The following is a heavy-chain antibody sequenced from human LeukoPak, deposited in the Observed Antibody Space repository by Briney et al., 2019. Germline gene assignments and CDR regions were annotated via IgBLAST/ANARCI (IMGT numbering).Heavy chain of an antibody. Sequence: SETLSLTCSVSGGSLSTYYWSWIRQPPGKGLEWIGYIYYTGSTDSNPSLKSRVTISVDTSKNQFSLKLSSVTAADTAVYYCARVLAVAGTSAFDIWGQGTMVTVSS. CDR2: IYYTGST. D-gene: IGHD6-19*01. V-gene: IGHV4-59*12. CDR3: ARVLAVAGTSAFDI. CDR1: GGSLSTYY. J-gene: IGHJ3*02.